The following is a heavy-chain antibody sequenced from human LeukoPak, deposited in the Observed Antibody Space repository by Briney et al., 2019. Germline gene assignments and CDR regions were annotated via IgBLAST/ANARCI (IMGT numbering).Heavy chain of an antibody. V-gene: IGHV3-48*04. CDR1: AFTFSSYS. Sequence: GGSLRLSCAASAFTFSSYSMNWVRQAPGKGLEWVSSISSSGSTIYYADSVKGRFTISRDNAKNSLYLQMNSLRAEDTAVYYCAELGITMIGGVWGKGTTVTISS. J-gene: IGHJ6*04. CDR3: AELGITMIGGV. CDR2: ISSSGSTI. D-gene: IGHD3-10*02.